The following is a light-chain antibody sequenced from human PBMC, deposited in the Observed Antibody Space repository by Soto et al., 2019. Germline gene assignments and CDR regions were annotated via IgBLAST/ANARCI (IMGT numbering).Light chain of an antibody. V-gene: IGKV1-5*01. J-gene: IGKJ1*01. CDR2: DAS. CDR1: QSISSW. Sequence: GDRVTITCRASQSISSWLAWYQQKPGKAPKLLIYDASSLESGVPSRFSGSGSGTEFTLPISSLQPDDFATYYCQQYNSYRTFGQGTKVEIK. CDR3: QQYNSYRT.